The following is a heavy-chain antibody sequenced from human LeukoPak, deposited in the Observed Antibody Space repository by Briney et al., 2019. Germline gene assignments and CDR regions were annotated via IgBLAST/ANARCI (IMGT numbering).Heavy chain of an antibody. V-gene: IGHV3-30*02. D-gene: IGHD6-13*01. CDR3: AKGDAAAGHFDY. CDR2: IRYDGSNK. J-gene: IGHJ4*02. Sequence: GSLRLSCAASGFTFSSYGMHWVRQAPGKGLEWVAFIRYDGSNKYYADSVKGRFTISRDNSKNTLYLQMNSLRAEDTAVYYCAKGDAAAGHFDYWGQGTLVTVSS. CDR1: GFTFSSYG.